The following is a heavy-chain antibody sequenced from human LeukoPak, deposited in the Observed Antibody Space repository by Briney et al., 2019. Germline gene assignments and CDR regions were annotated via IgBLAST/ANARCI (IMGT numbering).Heavy chain of an antibody. CDR1: GFTFSTYS. J-gene: IGHJ6*03. CDR3: ARVKAGATIENFYYYYMDV. Sequence: SLRLSCAASGFTFSTYSMNWVRQAPGKGLEWVSSITTSSSYIKYADSVKGRFTISRDNAKNSLYLQMNSLRAEDTAVYYCARVKAGATIENFYYYYMDVWGKGTAVTVSS. D-gene: IGHD1-26*01. CDR2: ITTSSSYI. V-gene: IGHV3-21*01.